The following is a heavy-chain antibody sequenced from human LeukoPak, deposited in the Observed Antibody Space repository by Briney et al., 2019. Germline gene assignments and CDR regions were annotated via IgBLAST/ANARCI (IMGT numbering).Heavy chain of an antibody. CDR2: IYPGDSDT. CDR1: GYSFTSYW. D-gene: IGHD1-26*01. Sequence: GESLKISCKGSGYSFTSYWIGWVRQMPGKGLEWMGIIYPGDSDTRYSPSFQGQVTISADKSISTAYLQWSSLKASDTAMYYCARRDRAGAKFLAAWFDYWGQGTLVTVSS. V-gene: IGHV5-51*01. CDR3: ARRDRAGAKFLAAWFDY. J-gene: IGHJ4*02.